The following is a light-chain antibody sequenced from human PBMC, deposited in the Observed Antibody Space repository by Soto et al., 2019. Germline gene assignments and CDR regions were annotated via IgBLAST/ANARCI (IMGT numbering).Light chain of an antibody. CDR2: DAS. CDR3: QQYNNYST. Sequence: DIPMTQSPSTLSASVGDRVTITCRASQSISDWLAWFQLKPGKAPKLLIYDASSLESGVPSRFSGSGSGTEFTLNISSLQPDDFANYYCQQYNNYSTFGQGTKVEIK. V-gene: IGKV1-5*01. J-gene: IGKJ1*01. CDR1: QSISDW.